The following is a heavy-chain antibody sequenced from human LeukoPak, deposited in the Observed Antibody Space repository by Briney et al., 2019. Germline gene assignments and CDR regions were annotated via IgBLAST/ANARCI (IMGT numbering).Heavy chain of an antibody. D-gene: IGHD2-21*02. J-gene: IGHJ2*01. Sequence: GGSLRLSCAASGFTFSSYSMNWVRQAPGKGLEWVSSISRGGGSIYYADSLKGRFTISRDNAKNSLYLQMNSLRVEDTAVYHCARAPPYCGGDCSDWYFDLWGRGTLVSVSS. V-gene: IGHV3-21*01. CDR3: ARAPPYCGGDCSDWYFDL. CDR1: GFTFSSYS. CDR2: ISRGGGSI.